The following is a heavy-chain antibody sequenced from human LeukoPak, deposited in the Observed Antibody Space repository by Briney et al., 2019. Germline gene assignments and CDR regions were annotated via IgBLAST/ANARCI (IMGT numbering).Heavy chain of an antibody. J-gene: IGHJ4*02. V-gene: IGHV3-74*01. CDR2: INSDGSST. CDR3: ARGARGSGPASDY. CDR1: GFTFSSYW. Sequence: GGSLRLSCAASGFTFSSYWMHWVRQAPGKGLVWVSRINSDGSSTSYADSVKGRFTISRDNAKNTLYLQMNSLRAEDTAVYYCARGARGSGPASDYWGQGTLVTVSS. D-gene: IGHD3-10*01.